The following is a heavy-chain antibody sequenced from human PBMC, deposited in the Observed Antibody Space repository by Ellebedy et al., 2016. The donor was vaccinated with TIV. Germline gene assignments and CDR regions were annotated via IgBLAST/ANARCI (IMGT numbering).Heavy chain of an antibody. CDR1: GFTFDDYA. CDR2: ISWNSGSI. Sequence: GGSLRLSCAASGFTFDDYAMHWVRHAPGKGLEWVSGISWNSGSIGYADSVKGRFTISRDNAKNSLYLEINDLRAEDTAVYYCARDKIEGPTKADYWGQGTLVTVSS. CDR3: ARDKIEGPTKADY. V-gene: IGHV3-9*01. J-gene: IGHJ4*02. D-gene: IGHD1-26*01.